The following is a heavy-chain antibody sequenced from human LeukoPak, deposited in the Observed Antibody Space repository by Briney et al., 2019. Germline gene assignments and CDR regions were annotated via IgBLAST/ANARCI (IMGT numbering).Heavy chain of an antibody. CDR2: IYYTGNT. CDR1: GDSIIGYY. D-gene: IGHD3-10*01. Sequence: PSETLSLTCSVSGDSIIGYYWGWIRQPPGKGLEWIGNIYYTGNTYYNSSLKSRVTISLDTSKNQFSLKVISMTAADTSAYYCTKSDGYGLIRICGRGTMVTVSS. CDR3: TKSDGYGLIRI. J-gene: IGHJ3*02. V-gene: IGHV4-39*07.